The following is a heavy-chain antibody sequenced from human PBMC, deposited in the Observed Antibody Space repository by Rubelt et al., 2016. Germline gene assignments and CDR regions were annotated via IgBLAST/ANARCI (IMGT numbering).Heavy chain of an antibody. J-gene: IGHJ3*02. CDR1: KFTVSLEY. D-gene: IGHD5-24*01. CDR3: AKSTILAFDI. Sequence: GGPLKLSCDSSKFTVSLEYMNWVRQAPGKGLEWVPIMYSDGRTLYADSVRGGFTLSRDNSKNTLYLQMDYLRPEDTAVYFCAKSTILAFDIWGQGTMVIVSS. CDR2: MYSDGRT. V-gene: IGHV3-66*02.